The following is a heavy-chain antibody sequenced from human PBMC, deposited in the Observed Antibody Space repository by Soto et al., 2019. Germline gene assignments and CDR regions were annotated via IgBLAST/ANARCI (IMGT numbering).Heavy chain of an antibody. CDR2: INSFSGDT. V-gene: IGHV1-18*01. CDR3: ARALHSGGKYWYFDI. J-gene: IGHJ2*01. D-gene: IGHD2-15*01. CDR1: GYTFTHYG. Sequence: QVQLVQSGAEVKKPGASVKVSCKASGYTFTHYGITWVRQAPGQGLEWMGWINSFSGDTNYPQKLQGRLTMTTDTSTNTVYMELRNLRSDDTAVYYCARALHSGGKYWYFDIWGRGTLVTVSS.